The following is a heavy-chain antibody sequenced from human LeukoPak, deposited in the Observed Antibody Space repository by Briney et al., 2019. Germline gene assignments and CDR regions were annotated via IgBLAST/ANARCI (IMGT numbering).Heavy chain of an antibody. J-gene: IGHJ6*02. CDR3: ARDGDIVVVPAATGHYYYYYGMDV. D-gene: IGHD2-2*01. CDR2: ISVINNGNT. CDR1: GYTFSSYG. Sequence: GASVKVSCKASGYTFSSYGINWVRQAPGQGLEWMGWISVINNGNTRYAQNFQGRLTMTTDTSTTTAYMELRSLRSDDTAVYYCARDGDIVVVPAATGHYYYYYGMDVWGQGTTVTVSS. V-gene: IGHV1-18*04.